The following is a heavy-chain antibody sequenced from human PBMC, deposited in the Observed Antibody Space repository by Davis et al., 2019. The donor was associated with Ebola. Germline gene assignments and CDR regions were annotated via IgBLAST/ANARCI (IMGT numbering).Heavy chain of an antibody. J-gene: IGHJ4*02. CDR2: IGYSGGSS. CDR3: AKDRGGLVDTGTLNQ. V-gene: IGHV3-23*01. Sequence: GESLKISCAASGFTFSNYAMSWVRQAPGKGLEWVSGIGYSGGSSYNAESVKGRFTISKDNSKNTLYLEMNSLRVEDTAVYYCAKDRGGLVDTGTLNQWGQGTLVTVSS. CDR1: GFTFSNYA. D-gene: IGHD1-14*01.